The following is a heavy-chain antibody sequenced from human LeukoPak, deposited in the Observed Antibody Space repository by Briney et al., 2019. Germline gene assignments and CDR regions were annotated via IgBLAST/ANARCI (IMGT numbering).Heavy chain of an antibody. CDR1: GFTFDDSA. CDR3: AKGYCSVSSCSPEY. V-gene: IGHV3-9*01. Sequence: GGSLRLSCAAAGFTFDDSAMHWVRQAPGKGLDWVSGISWSGGDIAYADSVKGRFTIFRDNAKNSLYLQMNSLGAEDTALYFCAKGYCSVSSCSPEYWGQGTLVTVSS. CDR2: ISWSGGDI. J-gene: IGHJ4*02. D-gene: IGHD2-15*01.